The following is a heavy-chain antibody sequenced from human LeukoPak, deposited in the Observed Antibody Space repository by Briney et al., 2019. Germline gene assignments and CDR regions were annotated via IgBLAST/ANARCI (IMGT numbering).Heavy chain of an antibody. V-gene: IGHV3-30*18. D-gene: IGHD6-13*01. J-gene: IGHJ4*02. CDR2: ISYDGSNK. CDR3: AKDQGVAAASLDY. CDR1: GFTFSSCG. Sequence: GRSLRLSCAASGFTFSSCGMHWVRQAPGKGLEWVAVISYDGSNKYYADSVKGRFTISRDNSKNTLYLQMNSLRAEDTAVYYCAKDQGVAAASLDYWGQGTLVTVSS.